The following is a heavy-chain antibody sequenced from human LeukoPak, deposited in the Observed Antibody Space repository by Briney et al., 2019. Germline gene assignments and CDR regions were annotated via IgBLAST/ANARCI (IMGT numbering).Heavy chain of an antibody. V-gene: IGHV4-34*01. Sequence: PSETLSLTCAVYGGSFSGYYWSWIRQPPGKGLEWIGEVNHSGSTNYNPSLKSRVTISVDTSKNQFSLKLSSVTAADTAVYYCARGSDNWNAGSFDYWGQGTLVTVSS. CDR2: VNHSGST. D-gene: IGHD1-1*01. CDR1: GGSFSGYY. J-gene: IGHJ4*02. CDR3: ARGSDNWNAGSFDY.